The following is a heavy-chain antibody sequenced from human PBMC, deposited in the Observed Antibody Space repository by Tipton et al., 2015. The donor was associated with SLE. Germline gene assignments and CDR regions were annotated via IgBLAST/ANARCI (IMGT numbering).Heavy chain of an antibody. D-gene: IGHD2-21*02. CDR3: ARHGDWGGAFDI. J-gene: IGHJ3*02. CDR2: VSNTGGT. V-gene: IGHV4-59*08. CDR1: GHSVTFYS. Sequence: TLSLTCSVSGHSVTFYSWSWIRQTPLKGLEWIGYVSNTGGTNYNPSLKSRVTISIDTTKRQISLNLSSVTAADTAVYYFARHGDWGGAFDIWGQGTMVTVSS.